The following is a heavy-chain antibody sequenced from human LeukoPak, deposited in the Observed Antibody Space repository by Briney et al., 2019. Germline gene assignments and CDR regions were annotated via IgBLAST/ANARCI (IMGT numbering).Heavy chain of an antibody. J-gene: IGHJ4*02. V-gene: IGHV4-34*01. CDR1: GGSFSGYY. CDR3: ARGGYSGYAKN. Sequence: PSETLSLTCAVYGGSFSGYYWSWIRQPPGKGLEWIGEINHSGSTNYNPSLKGRVTISVDTSKNQFSLKLSSVTAADTAVYYCARGGYSGYAKNWGQGTLVTVSS. CDR2: INHSGST. D-gene: IGHD5-12*01.